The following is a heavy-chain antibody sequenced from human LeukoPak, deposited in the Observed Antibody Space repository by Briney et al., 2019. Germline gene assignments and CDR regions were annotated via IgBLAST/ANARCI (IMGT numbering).Heavy chain of an antibody. CDR3: ARDSGREGIVDIDY. D-gene: IGHD1-26*01. J-gene: IGHJ4*02. Sequence: PGGSLRLSCAASGFTFSSYWMSWVRQAPGKGLEWVANIKQDGSEKYYVDSVKGRFTISRDNAKNSLYLQMNSLRAEDTAVYYCARDSGREGIVDIDYWGQGTLVTVSS. V-gene: IGHV3-7*01. CDR1: GFTFSSYW. CDR2: IKQDGSEK.